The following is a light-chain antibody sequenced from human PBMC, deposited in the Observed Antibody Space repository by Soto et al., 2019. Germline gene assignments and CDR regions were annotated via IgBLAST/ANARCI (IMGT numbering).Light chain of an antibody. V-gene: IGKV1-5*03. Sequence: QLTQSPSTLSASVLYIVTITCRASQSVRTWLAWFQQKPGKAPKLLIYKATTLESGVPSRFSGSGSGTEFTLTISSLQSDDFATYYCKQYDNYLKFGRGTKVDIK. CDR1: QSVRTW. CDR2: KAT. CDR3: KQYDNYLK. J-gene: IGKJ1*01.